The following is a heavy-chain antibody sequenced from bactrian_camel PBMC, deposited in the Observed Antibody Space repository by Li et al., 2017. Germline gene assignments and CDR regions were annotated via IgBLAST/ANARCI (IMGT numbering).Heavy chain of an antibody. V-gene: IGHV3S1*01. J-gene: IGHJ4*01. Sequence: HVQLVESGGGSVQPGGSLRLSCAASGFTFSSYWMYWVRQTPGKGLEWVSIITSDGKITHYPDSVKGRFTISRDNAKNTLYLQMNDLKPEDSAMYYCAADPDCRILRSLVRSVRYWGQGTQVTVS. CDR3: AADPDCRILRSLVRSVRY. CDR2: ITSDGKIT. D-gene: IGHD3*01. CDR1: GFTFSSYW.